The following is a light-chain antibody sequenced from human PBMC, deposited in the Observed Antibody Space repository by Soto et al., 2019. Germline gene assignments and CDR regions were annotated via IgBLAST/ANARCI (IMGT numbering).Light chain of an antibody. CDR3: QQYGSSPLT. Sequence: EIVLTQSPGTLSLSPGERATLSCRASQSVSSSYLAWYQQKAGRAPRLLIYGASSRATGIPGRFSGSGSGTDFTLTISRLEPEDFAVYYCQQYGSSPLTFGQGTKVEIK. V-gene: IGKV3-20*01. CDR1: QSVSSSY. CDR2: GAS. J-gene: IGKJ1*01.